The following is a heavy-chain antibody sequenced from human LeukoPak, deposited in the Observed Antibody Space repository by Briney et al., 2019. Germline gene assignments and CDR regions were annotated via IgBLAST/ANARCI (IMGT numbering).Heavy chain of an antibody. V-gene: IGHV3-30-3*01. J-gene: IGHJ4*02. Sequence: PGRSLRLSCAASGFTFSSYAMHWVRQAPGKGLEWVAVISYDGSNKYYADSVKGRFTISRDNSKNTLYLQMNSLRAEDTAVYYCARDQGGSGWYIGGIYFDYWGQGTLVTVSS. CDR1: GFTFSSYA. D-gene: IGHD6-19*01. CDR3: ARDQGGSGWYIGGIYFDY. CDR2: ISYDGSNK.